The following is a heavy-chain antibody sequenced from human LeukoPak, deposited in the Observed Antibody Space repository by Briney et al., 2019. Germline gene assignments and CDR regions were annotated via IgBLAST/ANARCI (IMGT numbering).Heavy chain of an antibody. J-gene: IGHJ3*02. V-gene: IGHV4-59*12. D-gene: IGHD6-19*01. CDR3: AREAPVDAFDI. Sequence: PSETLSLTCTVSGGSISSYYWSWIRQPPGKGLEWIGYIYYSGSTYYNPSLKSRVTISVDTSKNQSSLKLSSVTAADTAVYYCAREAPVDAFDIWGQGTMVTVSS. CDR1: GGSISSYY. CDR2: IYYSGST.